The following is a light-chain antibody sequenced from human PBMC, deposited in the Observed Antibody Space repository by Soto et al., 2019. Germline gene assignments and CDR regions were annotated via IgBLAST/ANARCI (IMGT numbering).Light chain of an antibody. CDR2: GAS. V-gene: IGKV2-28*01. J-gene: IGKJ1*01. CDR3: GQFVSSPPRT. Sequence: DIVMTQSPLSLPFTPGEPASISCISSQSLLHSNGYNYLDWYQQKPGQAPRLLIYGASTRAAGIPDRFSGSGSGTDFILTISRLEPEDFALYYCGQFVSSPPRTFGQGTKVDIK. CDR1: QSLLHSNGYNY.